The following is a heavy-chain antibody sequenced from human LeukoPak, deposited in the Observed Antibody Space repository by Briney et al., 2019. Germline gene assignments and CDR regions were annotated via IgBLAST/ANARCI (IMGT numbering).Heavy chain of an antibody. CDR3: ATESYGGA. D-gene: IGHD1-26*01. Sequence: SGGSLRLSCAASDFTVSNNSMSWVRQAPGKGLEWVSVTYSSGSTHYADSVKGRFTISRDSSKNTLYLQMNSLRVEDTAVYYCATESYGGAWGQGTLVTVSS. CDR1: DFTVSNNS. V-gene: IGHV3-53*01. J-gene: IGHJ4*02. CDR2: TYSSGST.